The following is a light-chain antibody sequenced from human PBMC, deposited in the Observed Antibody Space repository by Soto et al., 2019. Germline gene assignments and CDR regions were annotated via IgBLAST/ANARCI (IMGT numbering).Light chain of an antibody. Sequence: DIVMIQSPDSLAASLGERATINCKSSQSVLSSSNNKNYLAWYQQKPGQPPKVLIYWASTRESGVPDRFSGSGSGTDFTLTISSLQAEDVAVYYCQQYYSSPWTFGQGTKVEIK. CDR1: QSVLSSSNNKNY. V-gene: IGKV4-1*01. CDR3: QQYYSSPWT. J-gene: IGKJ1*01. CDR2: WAS.